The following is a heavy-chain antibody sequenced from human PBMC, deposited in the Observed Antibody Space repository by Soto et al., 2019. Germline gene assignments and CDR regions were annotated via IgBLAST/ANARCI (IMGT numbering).Heavy chain of an antibody. J-gene: IGHJ4*02. CDR2: IYYNGVA. CDR3: GRPVLLDGPFHS. CDR1: GDSIGSTTYY. D-gene: IGHD3-3*01. Sequence: QLQLQESGPGLVRPSETLSLTCTVSGDSIGSTTYYWGWIRQSPGKGLEWIGSIYYNGVAYSNPSLKRRVTISLDTSQNQFSLELTSVTAADTAIYYCGRPVLLDGPFHSWGQGTLVTVSS. V-gene: IGHV4-39*01.